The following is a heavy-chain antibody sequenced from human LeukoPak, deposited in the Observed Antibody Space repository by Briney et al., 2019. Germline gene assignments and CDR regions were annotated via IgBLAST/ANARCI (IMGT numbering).Heavy chain of an antibody. Sequence: TASETLSLTCTVFGDSINSGSYYWGWIRQPPGKGLEWFGSISHRGNTYYNPSLRSRVIISVDMSKNQLSLKLSSVTATDTAVYYCARLYEGKRPPDYWGQGTPVTVSS. CDR2: ISHRGNT. CDR3: ARLYEGKRPPDY. J-gene: IGHJ4*02. CDR1: GDSINSGSYY. V-gene: IGHV4-39*01. D-gene: IGHD2-8*01.